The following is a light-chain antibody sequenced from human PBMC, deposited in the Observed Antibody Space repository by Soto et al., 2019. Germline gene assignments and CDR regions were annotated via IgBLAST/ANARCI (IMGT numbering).Light chain of an antibody. CDR2: DVS. J-gene: IGLJ3*02. V-gene: IGLV2-14*01. Sequence: QSALTQPASVSGSPGQSISISCTGTSSDIGGYNYVSWYQQHPGKAPKLMICDVSNRPSGVSSRFSASKSGNTASLTISGLQAEDEADYYCSSYTNSSTWVFGGGTKLTVL. CDR3: SSYTNSSTWV. CDR1: SSDIGGYNY.